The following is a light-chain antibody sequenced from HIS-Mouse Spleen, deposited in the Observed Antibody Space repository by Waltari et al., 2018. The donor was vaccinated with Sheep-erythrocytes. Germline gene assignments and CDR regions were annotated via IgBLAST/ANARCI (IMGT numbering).Light chain of an antibody. V-gene: IGLV3-19*01. CDR2: GKN. CDR1: SLRSYY. Sequence: SSELTQDPAVSVALGQTVRITCQGDSLRSYYASWYQQKPGQATVLVIYGKNNRPSGIPDRISGSSSGNTSSLTITGAQAEDEADYYCNSRDSSGKVFGGGTKLTVL. CDR3: NSRDSSGKV. J-gene: IGLJ2*01.